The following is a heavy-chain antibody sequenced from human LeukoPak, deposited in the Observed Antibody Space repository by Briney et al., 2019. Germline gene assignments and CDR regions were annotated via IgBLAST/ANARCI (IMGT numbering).Heavy chain of an antibody. D-gene: IGHD6-13*01. V-gene: IGHV3-23*01. CDR3: AEYVLWGYSSSWSYEY. CDR1: GFTLSSYA. CDR2: ISASGGTT. J-gene: IGHJ4*02. Sequence: GGSLRLSCAASGFTLSSYAMISVRQAPGKGLEWVSSISASGGTTYHADSVKGRFTISRDNPKNTLYLQMNSLRAEDTAVYYCAEYVLWGYSSSWSYEYWGQGTLVTVSS.